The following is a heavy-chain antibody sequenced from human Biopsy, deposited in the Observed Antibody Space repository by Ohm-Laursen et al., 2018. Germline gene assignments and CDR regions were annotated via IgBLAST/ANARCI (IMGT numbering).Heavy chain of an antibody. J-gene: IGHJ5*02. CDR2: MWSDGINK. V-gene: IGHV3-33*01. D-gene: IGHD3-9*01. CDR1: GFAFSYYG. Sequence: SLRLSCTASGFAFSYYGLHWVRQAPGKGLQWVAVMWSDGINKNYADSVKGRFTVSRDNYNNVLYLQMSNLRDEDSAVYYCARDDDTTGHYMILNHWGQGTLVTVSS. CDR3: ARDDDTTGHYMILNH.